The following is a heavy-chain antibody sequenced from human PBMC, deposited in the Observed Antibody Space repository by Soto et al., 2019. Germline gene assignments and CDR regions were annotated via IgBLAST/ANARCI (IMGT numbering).Heavy chain of an antibody. CDR3: ARDRFTMIVVEPRLYNWFDP. CDR1: GFTFSSYG. V-gene: IGHV3-33*01. D-gene: IGHD3-22*01. Sequence: GGSLRLSCAASGFTFSSYGMHWVRQAPGKGLEWVAVIWYDGSNKYYADSVKGRFTISRDNSKNTLYLQMNSLRAEDTAVYYCARDRFTMIVVEPRLYNWFDPWGQGTLVTVSS. J-gene: IGHJ5*02. CDR2: IWYDGSNK.